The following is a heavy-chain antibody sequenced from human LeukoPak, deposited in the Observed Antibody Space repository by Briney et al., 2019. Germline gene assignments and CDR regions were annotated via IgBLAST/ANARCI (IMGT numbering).Heavy chain of an antibody. D-gene: IGHD1-26*01. CDR3: ARDLGVLNWIDL. J-gene: IGHJ5*02. CDR2: ISGYNGNT. V-gene: IGHV1-18*01. CDR1: GYTFSNYH. Sequence: ASVKVSCKASGYTFSNYHIAWVRQVPGQGLEWLGSISGYNGNTYYAQKLQGRVTMTTDTATTTAFMDLRSLRSDDTAIYYCARDLGVLNWIDLWGQGTLVTVSS.